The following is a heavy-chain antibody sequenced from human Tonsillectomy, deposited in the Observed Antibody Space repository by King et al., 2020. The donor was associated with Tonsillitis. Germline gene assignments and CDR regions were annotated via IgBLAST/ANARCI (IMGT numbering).Heavy chain of an antibody. Sequence: VQLVESGGGLVKPGGSLRLSCAASGFTFSSYSMNWVRQAPGKGLEWVSCVSSSSSYIYYAESLKGRFTIPRDNAKNSLYLQMNSLRAEDTAVYYCARVYDSSGPYYYYRMDVWGQGTTVTVSS. CDR3: ARVYDSSGPYYYYRMDV. D-gene: IGHD3-22*01. J-gene: IGHJ6*02. CDR1: GFTFSSYS. CDR2: VSSSSSYI. V-gene: IGHV3-21*01.